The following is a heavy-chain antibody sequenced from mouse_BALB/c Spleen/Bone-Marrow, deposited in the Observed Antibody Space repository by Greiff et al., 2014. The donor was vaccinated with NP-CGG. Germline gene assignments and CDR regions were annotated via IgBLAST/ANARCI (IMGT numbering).Heavy chain of an antibody. Sequence: VKLQESGAELARPGASVKLSCKASGYTFTSYWMQWVKRRPGQGLEWIGAIYPGDGDTRYTQKFKGKATLTADKSSSTAYMQLSSLASEDSAVYYCARDEHYFDYWGQGTTLTVSS. V-gene: IGHV1-87*01. CDR1: GYTFTSYW. CDR3: ARDEHYFDY. CDR2: IYPGDGDT. J-gene: IGHJ2*01.